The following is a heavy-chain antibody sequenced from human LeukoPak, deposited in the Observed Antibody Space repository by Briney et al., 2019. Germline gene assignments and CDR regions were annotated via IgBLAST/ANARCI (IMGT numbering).Heavy chain of an antibody. CDR1: GFTFSSYG. V-gene: IGHV3-30*02. J-gene: IGHJ6*03. D-gene: IGHD5-12*01. CDR3: AKDIRGYSGYDLYYYYYYMDV. CDR2: IRYDGSNK. Sequence: PGGTLRLSCAASGFTFSSYGMHWVRQAPGKGLEWVAFIRYDGSNKYYADSVKGRFTISRDNSKNTLYLQMNSLRAEDTAVYYCAKDIRGYSGYDLYYYYYYMDVWGKGTTVTVSS.